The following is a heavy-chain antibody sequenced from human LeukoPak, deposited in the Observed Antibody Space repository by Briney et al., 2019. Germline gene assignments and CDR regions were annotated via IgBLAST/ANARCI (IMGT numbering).Heavy chain of an antibody. CDR2: IYHSGST. D-gene: IGHD6-19*01. Sequence: SETLSLTCAVSGGSISSSNWWSWVRQPPGKGLEWIGEIYHSGSTNYNPSLKSRVTVSVDKSKNQFSLKLSSVTAADTAVYYCAREATALEAVAVSDYWGQGTLVTVSS. CDR1: GGSISSSNW. J-gene: IGHJ4*02. CDR3: AREATALEAVAVSDY. V-gene: IGHV4-4*02.